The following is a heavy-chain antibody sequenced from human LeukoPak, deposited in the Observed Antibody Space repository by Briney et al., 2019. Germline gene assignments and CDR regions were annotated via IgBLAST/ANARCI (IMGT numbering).Heavy chain of an antibody. CDR2: INPNSGGT. V-gene: IGHV1-2*02. J-gene: IGHJ6*03. CDR1: GYTFTSYY. Sequence: ASVKVSCKASGYTFTSYYMHWVRQAPGQGLEWMGWINPNSGGTNYAQKFQGRVTMTRDTSISTAYMELSRLRSDDTAVYYCARVSWYSSSWYYYYYMDVWGKGTTVTISS. D-gene: IGHD6-13*01. CDR3: ARVSWYSSSWYYYYYMDV.